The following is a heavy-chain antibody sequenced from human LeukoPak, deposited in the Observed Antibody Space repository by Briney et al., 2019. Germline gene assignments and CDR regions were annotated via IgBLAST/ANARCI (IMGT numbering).Heavy chain of an antibody. J-gene: IGHJ4*02. CDR3: ARDRGGGDYYFDY. Sequence: GASVKVSCKASGYTFNGYYKHWVRQAPGQGLEWMGWINPNSGRTKYAQKFQDRVTMTRDTSISTAYMELSGLRSDDTAVYYCARDRGGGDYYFDYWGQGPLVTVSS. V-gene: IGHV1-2*02. D-gene: IGHD2-21*02. CDR1: GYTFNGYY. CDR2: INPNSGRT.